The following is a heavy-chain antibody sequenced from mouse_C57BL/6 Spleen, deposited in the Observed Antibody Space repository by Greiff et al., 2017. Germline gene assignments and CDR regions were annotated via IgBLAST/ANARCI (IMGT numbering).Heavy chain of an antibody. V-gene: IGHV5-9-1*02. D-gene: IGHD3-2*02. CDR1: GFTFSSYA. CDR3: TRVSGSSGYYFDY. Sequence: EVKLMESGEGSVKPGGSLKLSCAASGFTFSSYAMSWVRQTPEKRLEWVAYISSGGDYIYYADTVKGRFTISRDNARNTLYLQMSSLKSEDTAMYYCTRVSGSSGYYFDYWGQGTTLTVSS. CDR2: ISSGGDYI. J-gene: IGHJ2*01.